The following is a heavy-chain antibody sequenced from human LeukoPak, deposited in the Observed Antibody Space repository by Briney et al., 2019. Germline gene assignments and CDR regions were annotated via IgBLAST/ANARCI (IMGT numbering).Heavy chain of an antibody. V-gene: IGHV4-39*07. CDR3: ARDSLSDYGSGTDY. J-gene: IGHJ4*02. CDR2: IYYSGST. Sequence: SETLSLTCTVSGGSISSSSYYWGWIRQPPGKGLEWIGSIYYSGSTYYNPSLKSRVTISVDTSKNQFSLKLSSVTAADTAVYYCARDSLSDYGSGTDYWGQGTLVTVSS. D-gene: IGHD3-10*01. CDR1: GGSISSSSYY.